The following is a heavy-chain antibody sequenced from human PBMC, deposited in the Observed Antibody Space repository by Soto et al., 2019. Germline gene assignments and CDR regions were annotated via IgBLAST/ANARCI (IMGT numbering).Heavy chain of an antibody. V-gene: IGHV1-3*01. CDR2: INAGNGDT. CDR1: GYTFTKFA. Sequence: QVQLVQSGAEVKKPGASVKVSCQASGYTFTKFALHWVRQAPGQRLEWMGWINAGNGDTKYSQKFQDRVTITRDTSASIAYMELSSLRSEDTAVYYCASRLLSSWAPLWGQGTLVTVSS. D-gene: IGHD2-21*02. CDR3: ASRLLSSWAPL. J-gene: IGHJ4*02.